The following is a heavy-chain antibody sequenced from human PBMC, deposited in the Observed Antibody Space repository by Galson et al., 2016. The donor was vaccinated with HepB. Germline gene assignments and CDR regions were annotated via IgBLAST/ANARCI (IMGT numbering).Heavy chain of an antibody. CDR1: GFTFNTYG. V-gene: IGHV3-33*01. J-gene: IGHJ6*02. D-gene: IGHD2-8*02. Sequence: SLRLSCAAAGFTFNTYGMHWVRQAPGMGLEWVAVIWYDGSIKYYGDSVKGRFTISRDNSKNTLYLQMNRRRAEDTAVYYCARISCTGGFCKPYSYDDMDVWGQGTTVTVSS. CDR2: IWYDGSIK. CDR3: ARISCTGGFCKPYSYDDMDV.